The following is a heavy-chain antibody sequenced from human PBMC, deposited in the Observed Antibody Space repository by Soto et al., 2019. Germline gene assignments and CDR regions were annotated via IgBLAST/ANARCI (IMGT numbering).Heavy chain of an antibody. CDR3: ARVELAGFAY. Sequence: ASVKVSCKASGYTFTGYYMHWVRQAPGQGLEWMGWISAYNGNTNYAQKLQGRVTMTTDTSTSTAYMELRSLRSDDTAVYYCARVELAGFAYWGQGTLVTVSS. D-gene: IGHD1-26*01. CDR2: ISAYNGNT. CDR1: GYTFTGYY. V-gene: IGHV1-18*04. J-gene: IGHJ4*02.